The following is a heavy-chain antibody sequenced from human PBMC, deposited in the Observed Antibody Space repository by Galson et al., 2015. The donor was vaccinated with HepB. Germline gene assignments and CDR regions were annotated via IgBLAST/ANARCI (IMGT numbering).Heavy chain of an antibody. CDR3: ARVDCGDCYLSYYYYFYGMDV. CDR2: ISYDGSNK. CDR1: GFTFSSYA. J-gene: IGHJ6*02. Sequence: SLRLSCAASGFTFSSYAMHWVRQAPGKGLEWVAVISYDGSNKYYADSVKGRFTISRDNSKNTLYLQMNSLRAEDTAVYYCARVDCGDCYLSYYYYFYGMDVWGQGTTVTVSS. D-gene: IGHD2-21*02. V-gene: IGHV3-30-3*01.